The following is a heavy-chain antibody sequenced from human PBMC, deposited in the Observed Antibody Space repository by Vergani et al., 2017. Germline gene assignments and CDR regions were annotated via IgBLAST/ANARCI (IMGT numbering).Heavy chain of an antibody. V-gene: IGHV3-30*18. CDR2: ISYDGSNK. CDR3: AKXGSQGVPWGCTNGVCFLYYYMDV. Sequence: QVQLVESGGGVVQPGRSLRLSCAASGFTFSSYGMHWVRQAPGKGLEWVAVISYDGSNKYYADSVKGRFTISRDNSKNTLYLQMNSLRAEDTAVYYCAKXGSQGVPWGCTNGVCFLYYYMDVWGKGTTVTVSS. J-gene: IGHJ6*03. CDR1: GFTFSSYG. D-gene: IGHD2-8*01.